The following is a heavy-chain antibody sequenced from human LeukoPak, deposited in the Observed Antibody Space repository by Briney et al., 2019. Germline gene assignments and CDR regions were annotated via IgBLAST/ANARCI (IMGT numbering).Heavy chain of an antibody. D-gene: IGHD2-15*01. J-gene: IGHJ4*02. CDR1: GFTFSSYA. Sequence: GGSLRLSCAASGFTFSSYAMSWVRQAPGKGLEWVSAISGSGGSTYYADSVKGRFTISRDNSKNTLYLQMNSLRAEDTAVYYCAKHPGDIVVVAATGDRSLDYWGQGTLVTVSS. CDR2: ISGSGGST. CDR3: AKHPGDIVVVAATGDRSLDY. V-gene: IGHV3-23*01.